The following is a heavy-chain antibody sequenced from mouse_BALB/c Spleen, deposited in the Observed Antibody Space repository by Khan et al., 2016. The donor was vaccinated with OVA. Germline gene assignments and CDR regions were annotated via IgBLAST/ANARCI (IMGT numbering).Heavy chain of an antibody. CDR1: GFTFSGFG. V-gene: IGHV5-17*02. CDR2: ISSDSNTI. J-gene: IGHJ2*01. D-gene: IGHD2-3*01. Sequence: EVELVESGGGLVQPGGSRKLSCAASGFTFSGFGMHWVRQAPEKGLEWVAFISSDSNTIYYADTVKGRFTISRDNPKKTLFLQMTRLRSEDTAMYFCARTGYYYFDYWGQGTTLTVSS. CDR3: ARTGYYYFDY.